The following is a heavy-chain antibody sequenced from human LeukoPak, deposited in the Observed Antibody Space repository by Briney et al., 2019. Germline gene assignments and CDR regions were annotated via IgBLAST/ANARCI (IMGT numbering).Heavy chain of an antibody. CDR1: GFTFMNAW. D-gene: IGHD1-1*01. CDR3: TTSTTPGTTAPHY. J-gene: IGHJ4*02. Sequence: PGGSLRLSCAASGFTFMNAWMRMSWVRQAPGKGLEWIARVKGQTDGGTTDYAGPVKGRFTISRDDSKNTLFLQMNSLKPEDTAVYYCTTSTTPGTTAPHYWGQGTLVTVSS. CDR2: VKGQTDGGTT. V-gene: IGHV3-15*01.